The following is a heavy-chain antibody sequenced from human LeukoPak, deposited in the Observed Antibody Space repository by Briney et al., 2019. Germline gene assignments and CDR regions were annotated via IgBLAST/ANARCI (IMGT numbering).Heavy chain of an antibody. Sequence: GRSLRLSCAASGFTFSSYAMHWVRQAPGKGLEWVAVISYDESNKYYADSVEGRFTISRDNSKNTLYLQMNSLRAEDTAVYYCARDRTSISNTGRTYYYYGMDVWGQGTTVTVSS. D-gene: IGHD3-9*01. CDR1: GFTFSSYA. CDR2: ISYDESNK. CDR3: ARDRTSISNTGRTYYYYGMDV. J-gene: IGHJ6*02. V-gene: IGHV3-30-3*01.